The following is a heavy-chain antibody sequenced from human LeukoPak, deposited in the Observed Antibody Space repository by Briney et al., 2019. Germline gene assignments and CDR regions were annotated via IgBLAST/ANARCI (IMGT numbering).Heavy chain of an antibody. CDR3: ARDSGSSWSNSGFDY. D-gene: IGHD6-13*01. Sequence: GASVKVSCKASGYTFTSYYMHWVRQAPGQGLEWMGIINPSGGSTNYAQKFQGRVTITADKSTSTAYMELSSLRSEDTAVYYCARDSGSSWSNSGFDYWGQGTLVTVSS. V-gene: IGHV1-46*01. J-gene: IGHJ4*02. CDR2: INPSGGST. CDR1: GYTFTSYY.